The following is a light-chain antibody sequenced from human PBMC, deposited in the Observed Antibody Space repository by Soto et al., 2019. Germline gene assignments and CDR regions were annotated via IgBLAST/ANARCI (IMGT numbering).Light chain of an antibody. CDR1: QSVSNNY. V-gene: IGKV3-20*01. CDR2: GAS. Sequence: EIVFTQSPGTLTQSPGERATLSCRASQSVSNNYLAWYQQKPGQAPRLLIYGASTRATGIPARFSGSGSGTDFTLTISRLEPEDFAVYYCQQYGSSPLTFGGGTKVDIK. CDR3: QQYGSSPLT. J-gene: IGKJ4*01.